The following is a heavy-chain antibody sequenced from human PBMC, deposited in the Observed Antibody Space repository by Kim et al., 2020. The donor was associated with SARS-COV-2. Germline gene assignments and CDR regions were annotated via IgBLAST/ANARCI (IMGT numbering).Heavy chain of an antibody. J-gene: IGHJ5*02. CDR1: GGTFSSYA. V-gene: IGHV1-69*13. D-gene: IGHD3-10*01. CDR3: ARSLNLWFGEPNWFDP. Sequence: SVKVSCKASGGTFSSYAISWVRQAPGQGLEWMGGIIPIFGTANYAQKFQGRVTITADESTSTAYMELSSLRSEDTAVYYCARSLNLWFGEPNWFDPWGQGTLVTVSS. CDR2: IIPIFGTA.